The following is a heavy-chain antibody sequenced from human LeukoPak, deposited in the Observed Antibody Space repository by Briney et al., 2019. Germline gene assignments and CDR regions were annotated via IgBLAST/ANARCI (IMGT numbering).Heavy chain of an antibody. CDR2: ISSSSYI. J-gene: IGHJ4*02. CDR3: ASLTGNSGSYYRYFDY. V-gene: IGHV3-21*01. D-gene: IGHD1-26*01. CDR1: GFTFSSYS. Sequence: GGSLRLSCAASGFTFSSYSMNWVRQAPGKGLEWVSSISSSSYIYYADSVKGRFTISRDNAKNSLYLQMNSLRAEDTAVYYCASLTGNSGSYYRYFDYWGQGTLVTVSS.